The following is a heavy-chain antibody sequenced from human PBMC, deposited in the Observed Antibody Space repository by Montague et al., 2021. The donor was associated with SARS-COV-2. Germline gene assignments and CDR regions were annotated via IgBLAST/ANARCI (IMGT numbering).Heavy chain of an antibody. Sequence: SETLSLTCSVSGGSTSNYYWTWIRQSPGKGLQWIGYIFYTGSTKFNPSLKSRVSMSLDTSKNHFSLRLSAVTAADTARYYCARAQNICFIANCVNYFDLWGLGARGTVSS. CDR2: IFYTGST. D-gene: IGHD2-15*01. V-gene: IGHV4-59*01. J-gene: IGHJ4*02. CDR3: ARAQNICFIANCVNYFDL. CDR1: GGSTSNYY.